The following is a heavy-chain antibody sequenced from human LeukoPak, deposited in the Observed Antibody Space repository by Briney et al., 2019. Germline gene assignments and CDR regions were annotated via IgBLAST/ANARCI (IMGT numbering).Heavy chain of an antibody. V-gene: IGHV1-46*01. CDR2: ISPSGGST. CDR3: ARDLVVATIRGDYYYYMDV. CDR1: GYTFTSNY. J-gene: IGHJ6*03. Sequence: GASVKVSCKAFGYTFTSNYMHWVRQAPGQGPEWMGVISPSGGSTTYAQKFQGRVTLTRDMSTSTDYLELSSLRSEDTAVYYCARDLVVATIRGDYYYYMDVWGKGTTVTVSS. D-gene: IGHD5-12*01.